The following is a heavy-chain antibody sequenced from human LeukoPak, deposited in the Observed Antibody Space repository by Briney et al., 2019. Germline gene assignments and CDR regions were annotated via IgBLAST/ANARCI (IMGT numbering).Heavy chain of an antibody. J-gene: IGHJ4*02. Sequence: KSSETLSLTCTVSGGSVSSHRYYWGWLRQPPGKGLEWIGSVYYSGSTYYDPSLKSRVVISVDTSKNQFSLKLSSVTAADTAVYYCARHPTTVTHFDYWGQGTLVTVSS. CDR1: GGSVSSHRYY. CDR2: VYYSGST. D-gene: IGHD4-17*01. V-gene: IGHV4-39*01. CDR3: ARHPTTVTHFDY.